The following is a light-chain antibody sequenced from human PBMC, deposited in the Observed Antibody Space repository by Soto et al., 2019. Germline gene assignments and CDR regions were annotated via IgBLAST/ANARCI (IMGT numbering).Light chain of an antibody. J-gene: IGKJ5*01. CDR3: QQANTFPLT. CDR2: DAS. Sequence: DNPLTQSPSSLSASVGDRVTITCRARHSINDWLAWYQQKPGKAPKLLIYDASSLESGVPSRFSGSGSGTHFTLTISSLQPEDFATYYCQQANTFPLTFGQGTRLEIK. V-gene: IGKV1-12*01. CDR1: HSINDW.